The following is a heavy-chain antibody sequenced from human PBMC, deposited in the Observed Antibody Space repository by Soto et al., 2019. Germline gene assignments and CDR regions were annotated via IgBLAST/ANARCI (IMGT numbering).Heavy chain of an antibody. D-gene: IGHD2-8*02. Sequence: ASVKVSCKASGYTFTSYGISWVRQAPGQGLEWMGWISAYNGNTNYAQKLQGRVTMTTDTSTSTAYMELRSLRSDDTAVYYCARDIVLVVGGLNFDYWGQGTLVTVSS. J-gene: IGHJ4*02. CDR2: ISAYNGNT. CDR1: GYTFTSYG. V-gene: IGHV1-18*01. CDR3: ARDIVLVVGGLNFDY.